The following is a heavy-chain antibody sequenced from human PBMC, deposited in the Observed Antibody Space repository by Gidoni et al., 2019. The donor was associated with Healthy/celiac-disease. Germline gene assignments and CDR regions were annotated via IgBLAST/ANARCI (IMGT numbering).Heavy chain of an antibody. CDR2: IWYDGSNK. CDR1: GFTFSSYG. D-gene: IGHD3-16*01. Sequence: QVQLVESGGGVVQPGRSLRLSCAASGFTFSSYGRHWVRQAPGKGLEWVAVIWYDGSNKYYADSVKGRFTISRDNSKNTLYLQMNSLRAEDTAVYYCARSGDYDYVWGSFGYFDLWGRGTLVTVSS. CDR3: ARSGDYDYVWGSFGYFDL. V-gene: IGHV3-33*01. J-gene: IGHJ2*01.